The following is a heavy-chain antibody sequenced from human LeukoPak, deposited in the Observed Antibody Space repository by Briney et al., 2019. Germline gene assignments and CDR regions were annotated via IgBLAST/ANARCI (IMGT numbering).Heavy chain of an antibody. D-gene: IGHD4-17*01. CDR2: ISSSSSTI. CDR1: GFTFSDYS. Sequence: GVSLRLSCAASGFTFSDYSMNWVRQAPGKGLEWVSYISSSSSTIYYADSVKGRFTISRDSAKNSLYLQMNSLRAEDTAVYYCARGATVTTTSAFDFWGQGTMVTVSS. CDR3: ARGATVTTTSAFDF. V-gene: IGHV3-48*01. J-gene: IGHJ3*01.